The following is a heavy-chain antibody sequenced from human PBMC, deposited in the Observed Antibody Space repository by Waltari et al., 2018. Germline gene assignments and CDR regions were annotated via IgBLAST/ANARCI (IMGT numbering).Heavy chain of an antibody. V-gene: IGHV3-7*01. CDR2: INKDGSEK. CDR3: VRDHWGPDY. Sequence: EVYLVESGGGLVQPGGSLRLSCAASGFTFTDYWMSWVRQAPGKGAEWVANINKDGSEKNYVDYVKGRFTISRDNAKDSVYLQMNSLRADDTAMYYCVRDHWGPDYWGQGTLVTVSS. J-gene: IGHJ4*02. CDR1: GFTFTDYW. D-gene: IGHD7-27*01.